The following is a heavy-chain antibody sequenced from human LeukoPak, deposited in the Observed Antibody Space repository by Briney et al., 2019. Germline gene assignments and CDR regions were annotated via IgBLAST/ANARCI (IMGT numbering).Heavy chain of an antibody. CDR3: ARRPLGYCSSTSCSNTLRSRSYYMDV. J-gene: IGHJ6*03. CDR2: IYYSGST. D-gene: IGHD2-2*01. CDR1: GGSISSSSYY. V-gene: IGHV4-39*07. Sequence: SETLSLTCTVSGGSISSSSYYWGWIRQPPGKGLEWIGSIYYSGSTYYNPSLKSRVTISVDTSKNQFSLKLSSVTAADTAVYYCARRPLGYCSSTSCSNTLRSRSYYMDVWGKGTTVTVSS.